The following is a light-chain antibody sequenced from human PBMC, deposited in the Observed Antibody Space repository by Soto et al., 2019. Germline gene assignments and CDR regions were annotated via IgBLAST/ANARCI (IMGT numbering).Light chain of an antibody. CDR2: DAS. CDR1: QIVNNF. J-gene: IGKJ4*01. V-gene: IGKV3-11*01. Sequence: EILLTPSPATLSVSPGDRATLSWRASQIVNNFLAWYQQQPGQAPRPLIYDASTTATDIPARFSGSGSGTDFTLTISSLEPEDFAVYYCQQRNNWPPAITFGRGTKVDNK. CDR3: QQRNNWPPAIT.